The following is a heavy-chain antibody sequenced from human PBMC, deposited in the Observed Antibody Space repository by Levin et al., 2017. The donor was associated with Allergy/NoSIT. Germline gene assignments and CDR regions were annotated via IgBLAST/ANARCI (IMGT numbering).Heavy chain of an antibody. V-gene: IGHV3-53*01. Sequence: GESLKISCAASGFSVSNIYMGWVRQAPGKGLGWVSVIYSGGTTDYTDSVKGRFTISRDNSKNTLYLQMNSLRAEDTAVYYCTRAVSYGLGGFDPWGQGTLVTVSS. D-gene: IGHD5-18*01. J-gene: IGHJ5*02. CDR3: TRAVSYGLGGFDP. CDR1: GFSVSNIY. CDR2: IYSGGTT.